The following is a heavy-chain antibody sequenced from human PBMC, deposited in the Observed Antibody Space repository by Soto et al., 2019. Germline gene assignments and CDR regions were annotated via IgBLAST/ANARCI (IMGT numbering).Heavy chain of an antibody. D-gene: IGHD4-17*01. CDR2: ISFDGTKK. V-gene: IGHV3-30*04. CDR3: AREDDYGYRYINYGVDV. Sequence: QAQLVESGGGVVQPGRSLRLSCAASGFTFNIYALHWVRQAPGKGLEWVAVISFDGTKKYYSDSVKGRFTISRDNLKSPLYLQMNTLRVEHAALYFCAREDDYGYRYINYGVDVWGQGTTVTVSS. CDR1: GFTFNIYA. J-gene: IGHJ6*02.